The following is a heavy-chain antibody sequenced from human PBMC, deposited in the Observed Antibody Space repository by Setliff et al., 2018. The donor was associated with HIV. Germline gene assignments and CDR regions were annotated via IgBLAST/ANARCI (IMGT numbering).Heavy chain of an antibody. J-gene: IGHJ3*02. CDR1: GFSVSSNY. CDR3: ARDASPDLSAFDI. V-gene: IGHV3-53*01. Sequence: LRLSCAASGFSVSSNYMTWVRQPPGKGLEWVSVLYTGGDSYYADSVKGRFTISRDNSKNTLYLQMNSLRVEDTAVYYCARDASPDLSAFDIWGQGTRVTVSS. CDR2: LYTGGDS.